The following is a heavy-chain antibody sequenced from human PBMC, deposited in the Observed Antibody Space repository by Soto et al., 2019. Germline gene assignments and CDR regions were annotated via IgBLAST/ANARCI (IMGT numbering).Heavy chain of an antibody. Sequence: QVQLVESGGGVVHPGGSLKLSCTTSALTFDAYDMHWVRQAPGKGLEWVALIRYDGSAQFYGDSVRGRFSVSRDNSKNTLHRHLNNVKSDDAAFYCCVKPFPGTENWFEPWGQETLVTVSS. J-gene: IGHJ5*02. CDR1: ALTFDAYD. CDR2: IRYDGSAQ. V-gene: IGHV3-33*03. CDR3: VKPFPGTENWFEP. D-gene: IGHD2-21*01.